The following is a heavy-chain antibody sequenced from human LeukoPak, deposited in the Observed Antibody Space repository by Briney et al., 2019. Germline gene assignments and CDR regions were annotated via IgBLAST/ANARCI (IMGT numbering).Heavy chain of an antibody. J-gene: IGHJ4*02. CDR1: GFTVSSYY. V-gene: IGHV3-53*01. Sequence: GGSLRLSCAASGFTVSSYYMSWVRQAPGKGLEWVSVIYSGGSTYYAVSVKGRFTISRDNSKNTLYLQMNSLRAEDTAVYYCARGVTMIEYYFDYWGQGTLVTVSS. CDR2: IYSGGST. D-gene: IGHD3-22*01. CDR3: ARGVTMIEYYFDY.